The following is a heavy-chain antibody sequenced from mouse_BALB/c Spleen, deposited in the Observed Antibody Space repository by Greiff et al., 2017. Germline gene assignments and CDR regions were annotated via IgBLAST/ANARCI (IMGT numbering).Heavy chain of an antibody. V-gene: IGHV1S135*01. CDR3: ARGGGSSPYAMDY. J-gene: IGHJ4*01. D-gene: IGHD1-1*01. CDR2: IDPYYGGT. CDR1: GYSFTSYY. Sequence: VQLKQSGPELMKPGASVKISCKASGYSFTSYYMHWVKQSHGKSLEWIGNIDPYYGGTSYNQKFKGKATLTVDKSSSTAYMQLKSLTSEDSAVYYCARGGGSSPYAMDYWGQGTSVTVSS.